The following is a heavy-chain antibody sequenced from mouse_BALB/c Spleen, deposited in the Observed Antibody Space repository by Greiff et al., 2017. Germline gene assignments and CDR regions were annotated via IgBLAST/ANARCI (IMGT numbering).Heavy chain of an antibody. CDR3: ARGDYGA. CDR1: GYTFTSYW. CDR2: INPSTGYT. V-gene: IGHV1-7*01. D-gene: IGHD1-1*01. Sequence: QVQLQQSGAELAKPGASVKMSCTASGYTFTSYWMHWVKQRPGQGLEWIGYINPSTGYTEYTQKFKDKATLTADKSSSTAYMQLSSLTSEDSAVYYCARGDYGAWGQGTLVTVSA. J-gene: IGHJ3*01.